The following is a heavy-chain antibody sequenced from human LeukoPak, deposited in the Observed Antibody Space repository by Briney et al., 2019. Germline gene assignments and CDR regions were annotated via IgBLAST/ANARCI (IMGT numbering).Heavy chain of an antibody. Sequence: GGSLRLSCAASGFTFSSYGMSWVRQAPGKGLEWVSAISGSGGSTYYADSVKGRFTISRDNSKNTLYLQMNSLRAEDTAVYYCAKDRPAVAGIAYAFDIWGQGTLVTVSS. CDR3: AKDRPAVAGIAYAFDI. CDR2: ISGSGGST. D-gene: IGHD6-19*01. CDR1: GFTFSSYG. J-gene: IGHJ4*02. V-gene: IGHV3-23*01.